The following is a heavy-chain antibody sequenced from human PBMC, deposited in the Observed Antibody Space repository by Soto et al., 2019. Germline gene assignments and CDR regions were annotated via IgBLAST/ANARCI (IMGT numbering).Heavy chain of an antibody. CDR3: ARGQRADPSFDY. D-gene: IGHD6-13*01. V-gene: IGHV4-34*01. J-gene: IGHJ4*02. CDR1: GGSFSGYY. CDR2: INPDGAT. Sequence: QVQLQQWGAGLLKPSATLSLTCAVYGGSFSGYYWAWIRPPPGKGLAWIGEINPDGATNYTPSLRGRVTISIDTSRNQSSLKLSSVTAADTAVYDGARGQRADPSFDYWGQGALVTVSS.